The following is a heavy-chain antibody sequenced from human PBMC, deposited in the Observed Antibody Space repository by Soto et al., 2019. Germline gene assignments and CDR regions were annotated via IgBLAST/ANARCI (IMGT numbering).Heavy chain of an antibody. J-gene: IGHJ4*02. V-gene: IGHV3-74*01. CDR1: GFTFSSYW. CDR2: INSDGSIT. Sequence: PGGSLRLSCAASGFTFSSYWMHWVRQVPEKGLVWVSRINSDGSITNYADAVKGRFTISRDNVKNTLYLQMNRQRAEDTAVYYCVRYPRSVGGSYRPDYWGQGTLVSVSS. D-gene: IGHD3-16*02. CDR3: VRYPRSVGGSYRPDY.